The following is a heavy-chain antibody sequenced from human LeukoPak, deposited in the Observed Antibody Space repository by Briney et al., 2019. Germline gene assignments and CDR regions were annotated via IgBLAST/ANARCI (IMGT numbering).Heavy chain of an antibody. D-gene: IGHD6-13*01. V-gene: IGHV1-46*01. CDR3: ARFISSSWTFDY. CDR1: GYTFTSYY. CDR2: INPSGGST. Sequence: ASVKVSCKASGYTFTSYYMHWVRQAPGQGLEWMGIINPSGGSTSYAQKFQGRVTMTRDMSTSTVYMELSSLRAEDTALYYCARFISSSWTFDYWGQGTLVTVSS. J-gene: IGHJ4*02.